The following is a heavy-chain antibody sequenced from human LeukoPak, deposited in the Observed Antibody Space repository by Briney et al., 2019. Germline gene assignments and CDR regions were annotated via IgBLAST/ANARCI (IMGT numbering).Heavy chain of an antibody. D-gene: IGHD5-12*01. V-gene: IGHV3-23*01. Sequence: GGSLRLSCAASGFTFSSYAMSWVRQAPGKGLEWVSAISGSGGSTYYADFVKGRFTISRDNSKNTLNLQMNSLRAEDTAVYYCAKDLYGYVSNWFDPWGQGTVVTVSS. CDR2: ISGSGGST. CDR1: GFTFSSYA. J-gene: IGHJ5*02. CDR3: AKDLYGYVSNWFDP.